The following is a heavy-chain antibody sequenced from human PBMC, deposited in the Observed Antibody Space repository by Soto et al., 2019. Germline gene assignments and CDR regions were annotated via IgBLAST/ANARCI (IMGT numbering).Heavy chain of an antibody. Sequence: SETLSLTCTVSGGSISSGDYYWGWIRQPPGKGLEWIGYIYYSGSTYYNPSLKSRVTISVDTSKNQFSLKLSSVTAADTAVYYCARSDYGGSPRLSGYYFDYWGQGTLVTVS. D-gene: IGHD4-17*01. V-gene: IGHV4-30-4*01. CDR1: GGSISSGDYY. CDR2: IYYSGST. J-gene: IGHJ4*02. CDR3: ARSDYGGSPRLSGYYFDY.